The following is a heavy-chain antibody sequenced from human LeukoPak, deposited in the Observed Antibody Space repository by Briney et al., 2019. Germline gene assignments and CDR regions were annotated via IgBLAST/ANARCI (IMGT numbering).Heavy chain of an antibody. D-gene: IGHD6-13*01. CDR1: GGTFSSYA. Sequence: SVKVSCKASGGTFSSYAISWVRQAPGQGLEWMGGIIPIFGTANYAQKFQGRVTITADKSTSTAYMELSSLRSEDTAVYYCARAKAAVVFAFDIWGQGTMVTVSS. J-gene: IGHJ3*02. CDR2: IIPIFGTA. V-gene: IGHV1-69*06. CDR3: ARAKAAVVFAFDI.